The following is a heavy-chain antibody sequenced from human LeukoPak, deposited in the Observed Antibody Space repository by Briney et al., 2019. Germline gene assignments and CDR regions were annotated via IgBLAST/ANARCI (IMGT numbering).Heavy chain of an antibody. CDR1: GYTFTSYG. CDR2: ISSNNGNT. CDR3: ARLLIWGVKGYMDV. Sequence: ASVKVSCKASGYTFTSYGISWVRQAPGQGLEWMGWISSNNGNTNYAQKLQGRVTMTTDTSTNTAYMELRSLRSDDTAMYYCARLLIWGVKGYMDVWGKGTTVTVSS. D-gene: IGHD3-10*01. J-gene: IGHJ6*03. V-gene: IGHV1-18*01.